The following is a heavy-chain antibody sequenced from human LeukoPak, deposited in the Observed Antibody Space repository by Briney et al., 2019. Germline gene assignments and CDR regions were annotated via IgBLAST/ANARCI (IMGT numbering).Heavy chain of an antibody. D-gene: IGHD6-13*01. CDR2: IIPTFGTA. CDR1: GGTFSSYA. Sequence: SVKVSCKASGGTFSSYAISWVPQAPGQGLEWMGRIIPTFGTANYAQKFQGRVTITTDESTSTAYMELSSLRSEDTAVYYCARGGIAAAGRFDYWGQGTLVIVSS. CDR3: ARGGIAAAGRFDY. V-gene: IGHV1-69*05. J-gene: IGHJ4*02.